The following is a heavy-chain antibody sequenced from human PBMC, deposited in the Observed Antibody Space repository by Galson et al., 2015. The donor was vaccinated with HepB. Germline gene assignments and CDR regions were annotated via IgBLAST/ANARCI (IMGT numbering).Heavy chain of an antibody. Sequence: SLRLSCAASGFTFSSHGMNWVRQAPGKGLDWVATIWVDGTNKFYADSVKGRFTISRDNSKNTLSLQMNSLRADDTAVYYCAREGDPHIYWSALDFWGQGILVTVSS. CDR3: AREGDPHIYWSALDF. V-gene: IGHV3-33*01. CDR2: IWVDGTNK. D-gene: IGHD3-3*01. CDR1: GFTFSSHG. J-gene: IGHJ4*02.